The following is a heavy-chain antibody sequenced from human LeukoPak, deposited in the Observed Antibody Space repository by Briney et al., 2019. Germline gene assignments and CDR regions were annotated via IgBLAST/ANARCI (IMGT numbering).Heavy chain of an antibody. CDR2: INRSGST. CDR1: GGSFSSHN. V-gene: IGHV4-34*01. Sequence: SETLSLTCADYGGSFSSHNWTWIRQPPGKGLEWIGEINRSGSTNYNPSLKSRVTISVDTSKNQFSLKLTSATAADTAIYYCARVSDSGVGGYFDSCGQGTLVTVSS. D-gene: IGHD3-10*01. CDR3: ARVSDSGVGGYFDS. J-gene: IGHJ4*02.